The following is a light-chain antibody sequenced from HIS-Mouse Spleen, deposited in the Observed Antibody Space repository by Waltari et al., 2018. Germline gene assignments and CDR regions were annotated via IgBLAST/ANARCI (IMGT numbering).Light chain of an antibody. J-gene: IGLJ3*02. CDR2: YKSDSDK. Sequence: QAVLTQPSSLSASPGASASLTCTLRSGINVGTYRIYWYQQKPGSPPQYLLRYKSDSDKPQGSGVPSRFSGSKDASANAGILLISGLQSEDEADYSCMIWHSSAWVFGGGTKLTVL. V-gene: IGLV5-45*02. CDR1: SGINVGTYR. CDR3: MIWHSSAWV.